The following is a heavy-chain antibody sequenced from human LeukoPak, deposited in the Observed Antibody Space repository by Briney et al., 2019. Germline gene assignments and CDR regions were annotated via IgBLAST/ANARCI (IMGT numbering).Heavy chain of an antibody. V-gene: IGHV4-30-2*01. J-gene: IGHJ4*02. Sequence: SETLSLTCAVSGGSISSGGYSWGWIRQPPGKGLEWIGYIYHSGSTYYNPSLKSRVTISVDTSKNQLSLKLSSVTAADTAVYYCARAGYGYLGFDYWGQGTLVTVSS. CDR1: GGSISSGGYS. CDR2: IYHSGST. D-gene: IGHD5-18*01. CDR3: ARAGYGYLGFDY.